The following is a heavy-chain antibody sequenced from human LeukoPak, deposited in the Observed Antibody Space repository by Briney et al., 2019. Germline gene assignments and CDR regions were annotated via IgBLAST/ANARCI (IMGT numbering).Heavy chain of an antibody. V-gene: IGHV3-33*06. J-gene: IGHJ4*02. CDR1: GFTFSSYG. CDR3: AKDRGITMVRGVIITDFDY. CDR2: IWYDGSNK. D-gene: IGHD3-10*01. Sequence: GGSLRLSCAASGFTFSSYGMHWVRQAPGKGLEWVAVIWYDGSNKYYADSVKGRFTISRDNSKNTLYLQMNSLRAEDTAVYYCAKDRGITMVRGVIITDFDYWAREPWSPSP.